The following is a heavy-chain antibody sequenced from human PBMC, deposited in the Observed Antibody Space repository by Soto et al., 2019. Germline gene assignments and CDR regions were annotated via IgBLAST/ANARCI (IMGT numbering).Heavy chain of an antibody. CDR3: ARVKGDYGDYLQFDP. J-gene: IGHJ5*02. CDR2: ISAYNGNT. CDR1: GYTFTSYG. V-gene: IGHV1-18*01. D-gene: IGHD4-17*01. Sequence: ASVKVSCKASGYTFTSYGISWVRQAPGQGLEWMGWISAYNGNTNYAQKLQGRVTMTTDTSTSTAYMELRSLRSDDTAVYYCARVKGDYGDYLQFDPWGQGTLVTVS.